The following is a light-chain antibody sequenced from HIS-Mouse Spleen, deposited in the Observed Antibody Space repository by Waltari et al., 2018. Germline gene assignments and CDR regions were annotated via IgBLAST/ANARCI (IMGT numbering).Light chain of an antibody. Sequence: QSALTQPASVSGSPGQSITISCTGTSSDVGGYNYVPWYQQHTGTAPKLMIYDVSKQPSGVSNRFSGSKSGNTASLTISGLQAEDEADYYCSSYTSSSFNVVFGGGTKLTVL. V-gene: IGLV2-14*03. CDR3: SSYTSSSFNVV. J-gene: IGLJ2*01. CDR1: SSDVGGYNY. CDR2: DVS.